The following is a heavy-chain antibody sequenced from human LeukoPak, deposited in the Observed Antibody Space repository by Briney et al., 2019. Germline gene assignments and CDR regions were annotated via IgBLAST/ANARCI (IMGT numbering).Heavy chain of an antibody. CDR3: AGGPSIVVVPATKYRNWFDP. D-gene: IGHD2-2*01. Sequence: SETLSLTCAVYGGSFSGYYWSWIRQPPGKGLEWIGEINHSGSTNYNPSLKSRVTISVDTSKNQFSLKLSSVTAADTAVYYCAGGPSIVVVPATKYRNWFDPWGQGTLVTVSS. CDR1: GGSFSGYY. CDR2: INHSGST. V-gene: IGHV4-34*01. J-gene: IGHJ5*02.